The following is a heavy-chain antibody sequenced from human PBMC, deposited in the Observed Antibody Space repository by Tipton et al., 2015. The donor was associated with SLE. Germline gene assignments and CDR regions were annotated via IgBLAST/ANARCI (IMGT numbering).Heavy chain of an antibody. CDR2: ISSSSSYI. CDR3: ASYPGDWGYDD. D-gene: IGHD7-27*01. CDR1: GFTFSSHA. V-gene: IGHV3-21*01. J-gene: IGHJ4*02. Sequence: SLRLSCAASGFTFSSHAMSWVRQAPGKGLEWVSAISSSSSYIYYADSVKGRFTISRDNARNSLYLQMNSLRAEYTAVYYCASYPGDWGYDDWGQATLVTVSS.